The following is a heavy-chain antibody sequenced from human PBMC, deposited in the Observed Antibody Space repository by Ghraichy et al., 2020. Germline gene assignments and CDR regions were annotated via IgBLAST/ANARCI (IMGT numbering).Heavy chain of an antibody. CDR3: ARGPRYCSTTSCFAEMYYFDY. CDR1: GYIFTSYG. CDR2: ISSYNGNT. D-gene: IGHD2-2*01. V-gene: IGHV1-18*01. Sequence: ASVKVSCKTSGYIFTSYGISWVRQAPGQGLEWMGWISSYNGNTNYAQKLQGRVTMTTDTSTTTTYMELTSLTSDDTAVYYCARGPRYCSTTSCFAEMYYFDYWGQGILVTVSS. J-gene: IGHJ4*02.